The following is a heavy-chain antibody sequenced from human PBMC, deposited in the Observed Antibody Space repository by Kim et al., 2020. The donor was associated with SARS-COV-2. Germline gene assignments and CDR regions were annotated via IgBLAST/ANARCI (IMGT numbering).Heavy chain of an antibody. Sequence: GGSLRLSCAASGFTFSSYAMSWVRQAPGKGLEWVSAISGSGGSTYYADSVKGRFTISRDNSKNTLYLQMNSLRAEDTAVYYCAKVGPTAYSSGWFLDYWGQGTLVTVSS. CDR1: GFTFSSYA. CDR2: ISGSGGST. J-gene: IGHJ4*02. CDR3: AKVGPTAYSSGWFLDY. V-gene: IGHV3-23*01. D-gene: IGHD6-19*01.